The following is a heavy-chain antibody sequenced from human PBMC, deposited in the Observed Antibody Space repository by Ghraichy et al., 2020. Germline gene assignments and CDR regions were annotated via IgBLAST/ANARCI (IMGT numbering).Heavy chain of an antibody. J-gene: IGHJ4*02. CDR2: IVYSGST. Sequence: SETLSLTCAVSGGSFSGYYWTWIRQPPGKGLEWIGDIVYSGSTNYNPSLKSRVTISLETSKRQFSLKVISVTPADTVGYFCARLPRTVVPGRAYWGQGTLVTVSS. V-gene: IGHV4-34*12. D-gene: IGHD2-21*02. CDR1: GGSFSGYY. CDR3: ARLPRTVVPGRAY.